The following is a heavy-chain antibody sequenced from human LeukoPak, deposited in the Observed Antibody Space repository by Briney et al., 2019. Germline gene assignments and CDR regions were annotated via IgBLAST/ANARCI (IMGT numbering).Heavy chain of an antibody. J-gene: IGHJ5*02. V-gene: IGHV1-69*04. CDR3: ATDNGMGVTGWFDP. CDR2: IIPILGIA. D-gene: IGHD2-8*01. Sequence: SVKVSCKASGGTFSSYAISWVRQAPGQGLEWMGRIIPILGIANYAQKFQGRVTITADKSTSTAYMELSSLRSEDTAVYYCATDNGMGVTGWFDPWGQGTLVTVSS. CDR1: GGTFSSYA.